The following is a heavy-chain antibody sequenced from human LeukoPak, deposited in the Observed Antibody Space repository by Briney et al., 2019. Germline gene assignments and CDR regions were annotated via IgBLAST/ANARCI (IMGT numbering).Heavy chain of an antibody. V-gene: IGHV1-69*13. J-gene: IGHJ4*02. Sequence: ASVKVSCKASGGTFSSYAISWVRQAPGQGLEWMGGIIPIFGTANYAQKFQGRVTITADESTSTTYMELSSLRSEDTAVYYCARGITMVREGFDYWGQGTLVTVSS. CDR3: ARGITMVREGFDY. CDR2: IIPIFGTA. CDR1: GGTFSSYA. D-gene: IGHD3-10*01.